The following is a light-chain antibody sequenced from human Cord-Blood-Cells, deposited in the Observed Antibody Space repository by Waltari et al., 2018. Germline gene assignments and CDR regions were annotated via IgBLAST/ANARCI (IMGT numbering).Light chain of an antibody. CDR1: RSDAGGNNS. J-gene: IGLJ1*01. CDR2: DVS. Sequence: HSALTQPASVSGSTGQSITISCTGTRSDAGGNNSVSWYRQHPGKAPNLMIYDVSNRPSGVSNRFSGSKSGNTASLTISGLQAEDEADYYCSSYTSSSTYVFGTGTKVTVL. CDR3: SSYTSSSTYV. V-gene: IGLV2-14*03.